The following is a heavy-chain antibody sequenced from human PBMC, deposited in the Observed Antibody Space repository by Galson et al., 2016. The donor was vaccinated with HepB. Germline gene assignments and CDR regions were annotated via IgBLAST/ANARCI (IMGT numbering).Heavy chain of an antibody. Sequence: SLRLSCAASGFTVSNNYMLWFRRAPGKVLEWVSLIYSTGTTSYADSVKGRFTISRDSSKNTLYLQMNSLRAEDTAIYYCARDSGTPPPRRGPSSGYWGQGTLVTVSS. V-gene: IGHV3-53*01. D-gene: IGHD1-26*01. CDR1: GFTVSNNY. J-gene: IGHJ4*02. CDR2: IYSTGTT. CDR3: ARDSGTPPPRRGPSSGY.